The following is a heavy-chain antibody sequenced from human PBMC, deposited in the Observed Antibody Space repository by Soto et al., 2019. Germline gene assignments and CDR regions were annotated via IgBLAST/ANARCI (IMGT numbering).Heavy chain of an antibody. Sequence: GASVKVSCKASGGTFSSYTISWVRQAPGQGLEWMGRIIPIFGTANYAQKFQGRVTITADESTSTAYMELSSLRSEDTAVYYCARAEIEDYDFWSGPGPYYGMDVWGQGTTVTVSS. CDR3: ARAEIEDYDFWSGPGPYYGMDV. CDR1: GGTFSSYT. D-gene: IGHD3-3*01. CDR2: IIPIFGTA. J-gene: IGHJ6*02. V-gene: IGHV1-69*13.